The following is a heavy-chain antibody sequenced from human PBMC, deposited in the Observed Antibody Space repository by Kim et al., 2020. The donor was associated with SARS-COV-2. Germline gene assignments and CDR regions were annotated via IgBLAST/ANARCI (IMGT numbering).Heavy chain of an antibody. V-gene: IGHV1-69*04. CDR3: ARDSGGFTMIDLTLDY. J-gene: IGHJ4*02. D-gene: IGHD3-22*01. Sequence: KFQGRVTITADKSTSTAYMELSSLRSEDTAVYYCARDSGGFTMIDLTLDYWGQGTLVTVSS.